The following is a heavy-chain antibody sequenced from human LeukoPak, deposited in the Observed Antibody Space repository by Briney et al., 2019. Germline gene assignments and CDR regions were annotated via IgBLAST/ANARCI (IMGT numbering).Heavy chain of an antibody. D-gene: IGHD6-19*01. CDR3: ARVLEGSSGQHWYFDL. Sequence: ASETLSLTCAVYGGSFSGYYWSWIRQPTGKGLEWIGEINHSGSTNYNPSLKSRVTISVDTSKNQFSLRLSSVTAADTAVYYCARVLEGSSGQHWYFDLWGRGTLATVSS. J-gene: IGHJ2*01. V-gene: IGHV4-34*01. CDR2: INHSGST. CDR1: GGSFSGYY.